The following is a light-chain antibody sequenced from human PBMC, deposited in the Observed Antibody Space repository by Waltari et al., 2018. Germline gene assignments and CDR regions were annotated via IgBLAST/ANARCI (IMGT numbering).Light chain of an antibody. CDR1: STDLGSSTL. J-gene: IGLJ2*01. CDR2: EAP. CDR3: FSYADGRSLV. Sequence: QSALTQPASVSGSPGQSITISCTGSSTDLGSSTLVSWSPHHPDKTPKLIIYEAPQRPSGISHRCFGAKSGNTASLTISTLQAEDEADYYCFSYADGRSLVFGGGTKLTVL. V-gene: IGLV2-23*01.